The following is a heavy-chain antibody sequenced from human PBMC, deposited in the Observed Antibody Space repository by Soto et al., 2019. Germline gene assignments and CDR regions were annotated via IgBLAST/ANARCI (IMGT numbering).Heavy chain of an antibody. CDR3: ARERRPYGTSNGMDV. V-gene: IGHV3-48*02. D-gene: IGHD3-10*01. J-gene: IGHJ6*02. Sequence: GGSLRLSCAASGFTFSSYSMTWVRQAPGKGLEWVSYISSSSSVIYYADSVKGRFTISRDNAKNSLYLQMNSLRDEDTAVYYCARERRPYGTSNGMDVWGQGTTVTVSS. CDR1: GFTFSSYS. CDR2: ISSSSSVI.